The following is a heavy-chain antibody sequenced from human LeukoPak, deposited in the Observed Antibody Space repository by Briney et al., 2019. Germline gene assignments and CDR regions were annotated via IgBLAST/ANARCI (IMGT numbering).Heavy chain of an antibody. CDR2: INPNSGGT. J-gene: IGHJ4*02. CDR1: GYTFTGYY. D-gene: IGHD4-23*01. Sequence: ASVKVSCKASGYTFTGYYMHWVRQAPGQGLEWMGWINPNSGGTNYAQKFQGGVTMTRDTSISTAYMELSRLRSDDTAVYYCARDSPHDYGGNEWFWNYWGQGTLVTVSS. V-gene: IGHV1-2*02. CDR3: ARDSPHDYGGNEWFWNY.